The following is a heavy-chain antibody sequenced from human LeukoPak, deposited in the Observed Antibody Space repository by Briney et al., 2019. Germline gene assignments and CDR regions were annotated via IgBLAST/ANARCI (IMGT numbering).Heavy chain of an antibody. CDR1: GLPFATYW. Sequence: GGSLRLSCEGSGLPFATYWMAWVRQAPGKGLEWVASIKHDGREEHYVDSIKGRFTISGDNGKNSVYLQMKNLRVEDTAMYYCSREFHPWGQGTLVIVSS. CDR2: IKHDGREE. CDR3: SREFHP. J-gene: IGHJ5*02. V-gene: IGHV3-7*01.